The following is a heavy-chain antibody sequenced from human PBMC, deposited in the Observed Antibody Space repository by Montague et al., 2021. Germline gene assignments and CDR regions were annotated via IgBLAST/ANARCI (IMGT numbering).Heavy chain of an antibody. J-gene: IGHJ6*02. CDR1: GASITSGGYY. V-gene: IGHV4-61*02. CDR2: INTSGNT. D-gene: IGHD3-9*01. Sequence: TLSLTCTVSGASITSGGYYWTWIRRPPGKGLEWIGRINTSGNTCYNPSLSSRVTILVDTSRNHFSLKLYSVTAADTATYFCAGDPREYDMLTGYYGFYYDGLDVWGQGTTVTVSS. CDR3: AGDPREYDMLTGYYGFYYDGLDV.